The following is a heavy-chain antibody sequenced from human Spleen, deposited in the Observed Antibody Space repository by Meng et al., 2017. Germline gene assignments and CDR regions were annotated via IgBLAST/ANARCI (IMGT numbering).Heavy chain of an antibody. CDR2: INHSGDT. D-gene: IGHD3-3*01. Sequence: SETLSLTCAVYGGSFSGYYWSWIRQPPGKGLEWIGEINHSGDTNYNPSLKSRVTISVDTSKNQFSLKLSSVTAADTAVYYCARDRSYYDFWSGSYMVRGGDHDAFDIWGQGTMVTVSS. CDR3: ARDRSYYDFWSGSYMVRGGDHDAFDI. J-gene: IGHJ3*02. CDR1: GGSFSGYY. V-gene: IGHV4-34*01.